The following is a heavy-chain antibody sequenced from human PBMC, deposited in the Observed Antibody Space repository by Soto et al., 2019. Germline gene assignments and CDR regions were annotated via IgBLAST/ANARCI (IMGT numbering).Heavy chain of an antibody. Sequence: LRLSCAASGFTFSSYEMNWVRQAPGKGLEWVSYISSSGSTIYYADSVKGRFTISRDNAKNSLYLQMNSLRAEDTAVYYCARGALVGGTIFYYYYGMDVWGQGTTVTVSS. CDR1: GFTFSSYE. CDR2: ISSSGSTI. CDR3: ARGALVGGTIFYYYYGMDV. D-gene: IGHD1-26*01. V-gene: IGHV3-48*03. J-gene: IGHJ6*02.